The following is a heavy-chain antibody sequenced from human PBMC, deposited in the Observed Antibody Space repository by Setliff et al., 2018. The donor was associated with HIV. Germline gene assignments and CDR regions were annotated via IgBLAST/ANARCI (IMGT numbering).Heavy chain of an antibody. CDR2: MSTYNGNT. CDR3: ARDQLRIPERWDFDF. Sequence: ASVKVSCKASGYTFTSYDISWVRQAPGQGLEWMGWMSTYNGNTNYAQKVQGRVTMTTDTSTSTAYMELKSLRVEDTAVYYCARDQLRIPERWDFDFWGQGTLVTVSS. D-gene: IGHD2-2*01. CDR1: GYTFTSYD. V-gene: IGHV1-18*01. J-gene: IGHJ4*02.